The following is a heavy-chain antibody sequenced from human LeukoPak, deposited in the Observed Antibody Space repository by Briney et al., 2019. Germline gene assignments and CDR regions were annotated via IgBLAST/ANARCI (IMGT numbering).Heavy chain of an antibody. Sequence: GGSLRLSCAASGFTFSSYGMHWVRQAPGKGLEWGAVISYDGSNKYYADSVKGRFTISRDNSKNTLYLQMNSLRAEDTAVYYCANVGYSSGWPYYYYYYGMDVWGQGTTVTVSS. D-gene: IGHD6-19*01. CDR1: GFTFSSYG. CDR3: ANVGYSSGWPYYYYYYGMDV. V-gene: IGHV3-30*18. J-gene: IGHJ6*02. CDR2: ISYDGSNK.